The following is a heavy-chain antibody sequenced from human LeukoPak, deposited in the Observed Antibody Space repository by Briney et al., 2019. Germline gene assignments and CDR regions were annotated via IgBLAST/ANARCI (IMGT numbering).Heavy chain of an antibody. CDR1: GGSISSSNW. V-gene: IGHV4-4*02. CDR3: ARAGRYYDSSGYYWYFDY. D-gene: IGHD3-22*01. J-gene: IGHJ4*02. Sequence: PSGTLSLTCAVSGGSISSSNWWSWVRQPPGKGLEWIGEIYHSGSTNYNTSLKSRVTISVDKSKNQFSLKLSSVTAADTAVYYCARAGRYYDSSGYYWYFDYWGQGTLVTVSS. CDR2: IYHSGST.